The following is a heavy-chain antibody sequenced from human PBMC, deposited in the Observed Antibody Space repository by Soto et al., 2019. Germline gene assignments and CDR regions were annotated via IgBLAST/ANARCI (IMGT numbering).Heavy chain of an antibody. V-gene: IGHV4-31*03. D-gene: IGHD1-26*01. J-gene: IGHJ4*02. CDR2: IYYSGST. Sequence: QVQLQESGPGLVKPSQTLSLTCTVSGGSISSGGYYWSWIRQHPGKGLEWIGYIYYSGSTYYNPSLKSRVTISVDTSKNQFSLKLSSVTAADTAVYYCARGVWIGVGAHIIDYWGQGTLVTVSS. CDR1: GGSISSGGYY. CDR3: ARGVWIGVGAHIIDY.